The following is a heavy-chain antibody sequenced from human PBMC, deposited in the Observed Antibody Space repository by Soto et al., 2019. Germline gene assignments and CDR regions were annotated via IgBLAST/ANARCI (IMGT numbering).Heavy chain of an antibody. CDR2: MNPNSGNT. V-gene: IGHV1-8*01. Sequence: ASVKVSCKASGYTFTSYDINWVRQATGQGLEWMGWMNPNSGNTGYAQKFQGRVTMTRNTSISTAYMELSSLRSEDTAVYYCARRVYCSWCYYGMDVWCQGNTVTVSS. CDR1: GYTFTSYD. CDR3: ARRVYCSWCYYGMDV. J-gene: IGHJ6*02. D-gene: IGHD3-10*01.